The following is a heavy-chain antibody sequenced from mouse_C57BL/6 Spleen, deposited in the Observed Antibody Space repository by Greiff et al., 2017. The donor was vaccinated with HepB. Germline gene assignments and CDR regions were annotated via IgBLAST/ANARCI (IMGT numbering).Heavy chain of an antibody. J-gene: IGHJ3*01. CDR2: IDPEDGDT. D-gene: IGHD1-1*01. CDR3: TADYYGSSPWFAY. V-gene: IGHV14-1*01. Sequence: VQLQQSGAELVRPGASVKLSCTASGFNIKDYYMHWVKQRPEQGLEWIGRIDPEDGDTEYAPKFQGKATMTADTSSNTAYLQRSSLTSEDTAVYYCTADYYGSSPWFAYWGQGTLVTVSA. CDR1: GFNIKDYY.